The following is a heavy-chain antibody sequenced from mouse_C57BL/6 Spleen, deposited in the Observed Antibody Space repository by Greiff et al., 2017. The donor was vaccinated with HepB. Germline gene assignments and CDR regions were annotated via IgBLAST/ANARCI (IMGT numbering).Heavy chain of an antibody. CDR3: AREGLRGYFDV. J-gene: IGHJ1*03. Sequence: VHLQQSGPELVKPGASVKISCKASGYAFSSSWMNWVKQRPGKGLEWIGRIYPGDGDTNYNGKFKGKATLTADKSSSTAYMQLSSLTSEDSAVYFCAREGLRGYFDVWGTGTTVTVSS. CDR2: IYPGDGDT. D-gene: IGHD2-4*01. CDR1: GYAFSSSW. V-gene: IGHV1-82*01.